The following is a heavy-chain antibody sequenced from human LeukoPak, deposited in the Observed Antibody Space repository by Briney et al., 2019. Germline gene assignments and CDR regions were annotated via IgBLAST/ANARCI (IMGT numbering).Heavy chain of an antibody. D-gene: IGHD6-13*01. CDR3: AHRTDLYSSSWYWGY. CDR1: VCSLTTRGVG. J-gene: IGHJ4*02. CDR2: IYWDDDK. V-gene: IGHV2-5*02. Sequence: SVPTLVKPTQTLTLSCTFSVCSLTTRGVGVGSIRLPPGKGLEWLAPIYWDDDKRYSPSLKSRLTITKDTSKNQVVLTMTNKDPVNTATYYYAHRTDLYSSSWYWGYWGQGTLVTVSS.